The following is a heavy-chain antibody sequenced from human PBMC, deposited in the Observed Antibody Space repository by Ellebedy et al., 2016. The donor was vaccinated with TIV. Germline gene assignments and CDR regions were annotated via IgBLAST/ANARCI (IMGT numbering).Heavy chain of an antibody. Sequence: SVKGRFTISRDNSKSTLFLHMNSLRAEDTAVYYCAKEDKWLLRSLFYGMDVWGQGTTVTVAS. J-gene: IGHJ6*02. V-gene: IGHV3-23*01. CDR3: AKEDKWLLRSLFYGMDV. D-gene: IGHD5-12*01.